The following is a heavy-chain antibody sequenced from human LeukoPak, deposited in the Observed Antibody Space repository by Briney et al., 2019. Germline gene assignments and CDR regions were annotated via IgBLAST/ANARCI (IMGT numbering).Heavy chain of an antibody. CDR1: GGSISSSSYY. Sequence: SETLSLTCTVSGGSISSSSYYWGWIRQPPGKGLEWVGHMYYRGNTFYNPSLKSRVTISVDTSKNQFSLKLRSVTAADTAVYYCARLYGNYQNYFDYWGQGTLVSVSS. J-gene: IGHJ4*02. D-gene: IGHD1-7*01. V-gene: IGHV4-39*07. CDR3: ARLYGNYQNYFDY. CDR2: MYYRGNT.